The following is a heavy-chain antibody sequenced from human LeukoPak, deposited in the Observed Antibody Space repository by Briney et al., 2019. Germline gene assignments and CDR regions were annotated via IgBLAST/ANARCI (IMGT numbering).Heavy chain of an antibody. J-gene: IGHJ3*02. CDR3: AAYSSSWYGAFDI. CDR2: IKQDGSEK. CDR1: GFTFSSYW. D-gene: IGHD6-13*01. Sequence: GGSLRLSCAASGFTFSSYWMSWVRQAPGKGLEWVANIKQDGSEKYYVDSVKGRFTISRDNAKNSLYLQMNSLRAEDTAVYYCAAYSSSWYGAFDIWGQGTMVTVSS. V-gene: IGHV3-7*01.